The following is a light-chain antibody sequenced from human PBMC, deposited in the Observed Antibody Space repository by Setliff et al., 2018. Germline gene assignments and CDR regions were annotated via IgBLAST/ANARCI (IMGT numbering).Light chain of an antibody. V-gene: IGKV3-11*01. CDR1: QSVSRY. CDR2: DAS. J-gene: IGKJ4*01. Sequence: EIVLTQSPATLSLSPGERATLSCRASQSVSRYLAWYQQKPGQAPRLLIYDASNRATGIPARFSGSGSGTDFTLTISSLEPEDFAVYYCQQRGNWPPGFTFGGGTKVDIK. CDR3: QQRGNWPPGFT.